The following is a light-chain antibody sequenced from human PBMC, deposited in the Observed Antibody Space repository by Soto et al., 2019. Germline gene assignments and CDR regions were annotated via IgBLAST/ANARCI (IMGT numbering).Light chain of an antibody. V-gene: IGKV3-20*01. CDR1: QSVSSSY. J-gene: IGKJ1*01. Sequence: EIVLTQSPCTLSLSPGERATLSCRASQSVSSSYVAWYQQKPGQAPRLLIYGASSRATGIPDRFSGSGSGTDFTLTISRLEPEDFAVYYCQQYGSYRGAWTFGQGTKVEIK. CDR3: QQYGSYRGAWT. CDR2: GAS.